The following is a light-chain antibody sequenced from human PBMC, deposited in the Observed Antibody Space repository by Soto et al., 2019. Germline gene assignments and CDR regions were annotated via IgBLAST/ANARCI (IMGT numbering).Light chain of an antibody. V-gene: IGKV3-15*01. CDR1: QSVSDK. CDR2: HAS. J-gene: IGKJ4*01. Sequence: EIVMTQSPASVSVSPGERATLSGRASQSVSDKLAWYQQKPGQAPRLLIYHASARATGIPARFSGSGSGTDFTLTISSLQPEDFATYFCQHGYSTPLTFGGGTKVDI. CDR3: QHGYSTPLT.